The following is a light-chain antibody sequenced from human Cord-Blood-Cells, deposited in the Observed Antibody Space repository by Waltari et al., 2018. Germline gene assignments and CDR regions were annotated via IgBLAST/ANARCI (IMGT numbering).Light chain of an antibody. V-gene: IGLV2-23*03. CDR3: CSYAGSSTFVV. J-gene: IGLJ2*01. CDR1: SSDVGSYNL. CDR2: EGS. Sequence: QSALTQPASVSGSPGQSITISCTGTSSDVGSYNLVSWYQQHPGKAPKLMIYEGSKRPSGVSTRFSGSKSGTTASLTISGLQAEDEADYYCCSYAGSSTFVVFGGGTKLTVL.